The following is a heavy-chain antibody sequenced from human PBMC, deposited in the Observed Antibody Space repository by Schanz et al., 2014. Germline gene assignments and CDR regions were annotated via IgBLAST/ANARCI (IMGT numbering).Heavy chain of an antibody. J-gene: IGHJ4*02. CDR3: ARIGGSVFDY. CDR2: ISGDHRNT. Sequence: EVQLLESGGGLVQPGGSLRLSCAASGFAVDNYYMSCVRQAPGKGLEWVSSISGDHRNTFYADSVKGRFTISRDNAKNSLYLEMNSLRAEDTARYYCARIGGSVFDYWAQGTLVTVSS. V-gene: IGHV3-23*01. D-gene: IGHD3-10*01. CDR1: GFAVDNYY.